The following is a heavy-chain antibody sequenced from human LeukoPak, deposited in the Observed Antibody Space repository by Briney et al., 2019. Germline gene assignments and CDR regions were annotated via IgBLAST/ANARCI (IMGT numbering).Heavy chain of an antibody. CDR2: ISAYNGNT. J-gene: IGHJ4*02. Sequence: ASVKVSCKASGYTFTSYGISWVRQAPGQGLEWMGWISAYNGNTNYAQKLQGRVTMTTDTSTSTAYMGLRSLRSDDTAVYYCARDNRYSGSYGGRFDYWGQGTLVTVSS. CDR3: ARDNRYSGSYGGRFDY. CDR1: GYTFTSYG. D-gene: IGHD1-26*01. V-gene: IGHV1-18*01.